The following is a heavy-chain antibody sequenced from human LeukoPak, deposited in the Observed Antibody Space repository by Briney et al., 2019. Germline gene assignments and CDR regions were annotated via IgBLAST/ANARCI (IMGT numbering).Heavy chain of an antibody. CDR3: ARAERRGVGAGDY. Sequence: GASVKVSCKISGFGLSVLSIHWMRQAPGKGLEWVGGIRPETGEPIFAQKFRGRVTITEDTFTDTGYLELRGLTSEDTAVYYCARAERRGVGAGDYWGQGTLVTVSS. V-gene: IGHV1-24*01. D-gene: IGHD1-26*01. CDR2: IRPETGEP. CDR1: GFGLSVLS. J-gene: IGHJ4*02.